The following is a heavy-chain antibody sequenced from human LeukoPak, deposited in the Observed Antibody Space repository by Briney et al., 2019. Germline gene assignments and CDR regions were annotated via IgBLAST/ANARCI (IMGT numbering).Heavy chain of an antibody. J-gene: IGHJ4*02. CDR3: ARASMVATRPFDY. CDR1: GYTFNGYY. Sequence: ASVKVSCKASGYTFNGYYMHWVRQAPGQGLEWMGWINTNTGNPTYAQGFTGRFVFSLDTSVSTAYLQISSLKAEDTAVYYCARASMVATRPFDYWGQGTLVTVSS. D-gene: IGHD5-12*01. V-gene: IGHV7-4-1*02. CDR2: INTNTGNP.